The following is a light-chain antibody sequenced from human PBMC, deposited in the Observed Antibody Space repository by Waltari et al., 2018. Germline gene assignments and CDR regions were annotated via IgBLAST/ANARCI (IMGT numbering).Light chain of an antibody. V-gene: IGLV2-14*01. CDR1: SSDVDGYNY. CDR2: EVT. J-gene: IGLJ2*01. Sequence: QSALTQPASLSGSPGQSITISCTGASSDVDGYNYVSWYQHHPGKAPKLMIYEVTNRPSGVSNRFSGYRSGNTASLTISGLQAEDEADYYCTSYISSSIVIFGGGTKLTVL. CDR3: TSYISSSIVI.